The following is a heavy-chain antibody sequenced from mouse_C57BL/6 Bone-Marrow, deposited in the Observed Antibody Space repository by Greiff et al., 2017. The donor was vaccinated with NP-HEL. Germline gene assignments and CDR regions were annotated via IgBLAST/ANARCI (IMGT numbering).Heavy chain of an antibody. CDR1: GFTFTDYY. J-gene: IGHJ1*03. CDR2: VYPYNGGT. Sequence: SGPVLVKPGPSVKISCKASGFTFTDYYMHWVKQSHGKSLEWIGLVYPYNGGTSYNQKFKGKATLTVDTSSSPAYMELNSLTSEDSAVYYCARDFTTVVGRYFDVWGTGTTVTVSS. CDR3: ARDFTTVVGRYFDV. V-gene: IGHV1-36*01. D-gene: IGHD1-1*01.